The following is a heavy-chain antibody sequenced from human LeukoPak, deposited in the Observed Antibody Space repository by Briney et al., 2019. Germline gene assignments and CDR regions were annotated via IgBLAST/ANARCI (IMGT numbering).Heavy chain of an antibody. CDR1: GFTFSSYA. V-gene: IGHV3-30-3*01. D-gene: IGHD6-13*01. J-gene: IGHJ4*02. CDR3: ARGSSSSSWSAPDY. Sequence: GGSLRLSCAASGFTFSSYALHWVRQAPGKGLEWVAVISYDGSNKYYADSVKGRFTFSRDNAKNSLYLQMNSLRAEDTAIYYCARGSSSSSWSAPDYWGQGTLVTVSS. CDR2: ISYDGSNK.